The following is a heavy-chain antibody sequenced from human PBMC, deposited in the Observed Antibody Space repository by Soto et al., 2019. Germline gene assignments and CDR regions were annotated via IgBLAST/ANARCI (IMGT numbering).Heavy chain of an antibody. J-gene: IGHJ4*02. V-gene: IGHV3-73*01. CDR1: GFTFSDSA. Sequence: EVQLVESGGGLVQPGGSLKLSCAASGFTFSDSARHWVRQASGKRLEWVGRFRSKAKSYATAYAASVQGRFTISRDDSKNTAYLQMNSLKTEDSAVYYCTRLRDDILTGLDSWGQGALVTVSS. CDR2: FRSKAKSYAT. D-gene: IGHD3-9*01. CDR3: TRLRDDILTGLDS.